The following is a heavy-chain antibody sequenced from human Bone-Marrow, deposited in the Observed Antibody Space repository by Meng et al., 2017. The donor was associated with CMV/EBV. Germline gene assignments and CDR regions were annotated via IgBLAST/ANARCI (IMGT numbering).Heavy chain of an antibody. CDR2: ISSSSSTI. CDR3: AKEQPYYYDTRGYQVWGMDV. CDR1: GFTFSSYS. V-gene: IGHV3-48*04. D-gene: IGHD3-22*01. Sequence: GESLKISCAASGFTFSSYSMNWVRQAPGKGLEWVSYISSSSSTIYYADSVKGRVTISRDNAKNSLYLQMNSLRAEDTAVYYCAKEQPYYYDTRGYQVWGMDVWGQGTTVTVSS. J-gene: IGHJ6*02.